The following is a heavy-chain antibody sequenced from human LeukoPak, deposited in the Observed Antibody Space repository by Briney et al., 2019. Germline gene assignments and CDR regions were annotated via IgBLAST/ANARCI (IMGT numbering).Heavy chain of an antibody. Sequence: ASVKVSCKASGYTFTSYYMHWVRQAPGQGLEWMGWINPNSGGTNYAQKFQGRVTMTRDTSISTAYMELSRLRSDDTAVYYGARATRVVGYSGSYYWGQGTLVTVSS. V-gene: IGHV1-2*02. CDR3: ARATRVVGYSGSYY. J-gene: IGHJ4*02. CDR2: INPNSGGT. D-gene: IGHD1-26*01. CDR1: GYTFTSYY.